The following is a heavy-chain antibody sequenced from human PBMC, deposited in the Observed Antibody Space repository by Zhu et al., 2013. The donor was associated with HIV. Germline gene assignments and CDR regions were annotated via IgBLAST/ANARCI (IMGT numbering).Heavy chain of an antibody. V-gene: IGHV1-18*04. D-gene: IGHD2-2*01. CDR3: ARDEIVVVPAASVWFDP. Sequence: QVQLVQSGAEVKKPGASVKVSCKASGYTFTSYGISWVRQAPGQGLEWMGWISAYNGNTNYAQKLQGRVTMTTDTSTSTAYMELRSLRSDDTAVYYCARDEIVVVPAASVWFDPWGQGTLVTVSS. J-gene: IGHJ5*02. CDR2: ISAYNGNT. CDR1: GYTFTSYG.